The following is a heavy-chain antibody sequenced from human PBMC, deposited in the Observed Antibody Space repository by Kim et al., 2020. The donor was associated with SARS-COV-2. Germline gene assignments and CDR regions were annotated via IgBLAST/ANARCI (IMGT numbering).Heavy chain of an antibody. Sequence: SETLSLTCTVSRGSISRYYWSWIRQPPGRGLEWIGYIYYSGSTNYNPSLKSRVTMSMDTSKNQFSLKLSSVTAADSAIYYCARHETYGSGSYSPFYFDYWGGGTLVTVSS. CDR3: ARHETYGSGSYSPFYFDY. CDR1: RGSISRYY. CDR2: IYYSGST. D-gene: IGHD3-10*01. J-gene: IGHJ4*02. V-gene: IGHV4-59*08.